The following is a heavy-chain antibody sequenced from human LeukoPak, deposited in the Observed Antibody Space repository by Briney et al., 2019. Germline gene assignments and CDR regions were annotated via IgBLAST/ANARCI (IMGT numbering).Heavy chain of an antibody. CDR1: GYTFTGYY. CDR3: ARLMRYYDFWSGDSYGMDI. V-gene: IGHV1-2*02. CDR2: INPNSGGT. Sequence: ASVKVSCKASGYTFTGYYMHWVRQAPGQGLEWMGWINPNSGGTNYAQKFQGRVTMTRDTSISTAYMELSRLRSDDTAVYYCARLMRYYDFWSGDSYGMDIWGQGTTVTVSS. D-gene: IGHD3-3*01. J-gene: IGHJ6*02.